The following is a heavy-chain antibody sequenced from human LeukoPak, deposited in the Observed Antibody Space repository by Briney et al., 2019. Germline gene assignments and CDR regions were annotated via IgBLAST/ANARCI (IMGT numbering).Heavy chain of an antibody. CDR3: ARDGSSWSREIDY. V-gene: IGHV3-21*06. D-gene: IGHD6-13*01. Sequence: GGSLRLSCAASGFTFSSYTMNWVRQAPGKGLEWVSVISSSNNYIYYADAVKGRFTISRDDAKNSLYLQLNSLRAEDTAVYYCARDGSSWSREIDYWGQGTLVTVSS. CDR1: GFTFSSYT. CDR2: ISSSNNYI. J-gene: IGHJ4*02.